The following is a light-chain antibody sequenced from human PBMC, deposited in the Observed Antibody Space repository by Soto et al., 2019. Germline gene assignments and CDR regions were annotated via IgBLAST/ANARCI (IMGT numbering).Light chain of an antibody. CDR1: QSVTSSF. V-gene: IGKV3-20*01. CDR3: PQYGSSRWT. Sequence: EIVLTQSPASLSLSPGEGAPLSCRASQSVTSSFLGWYQQKPGQAPRLIIYCASSRAAGIPDRCSGSGSGADFTLTISRLEPEEFEVYYCPQYGSSRWTFGQGTKVEVK. CDR2: CAS. J-gene: IGKJ1*01.